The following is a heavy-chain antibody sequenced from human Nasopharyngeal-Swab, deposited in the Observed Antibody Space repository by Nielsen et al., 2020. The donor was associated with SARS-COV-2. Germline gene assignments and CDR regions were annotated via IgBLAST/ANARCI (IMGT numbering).Heavy chain of an antibody. Sequence: WVRQAPGQGLEWMGGIIPIFGTANYAQKFQGRVTITADESTSTAYMELSSLRSEDTAVYYCAKDPYSGSYQRPVNWFDPWGQGTLVTVSS. V-gene: IGHV1-69*01. CDR3: AKDPYSGSYQRPVNWFDP. CDR2: IIPIFGTA. J-gene: IGHJ5*02. D-gene: IGHD1-26*01.